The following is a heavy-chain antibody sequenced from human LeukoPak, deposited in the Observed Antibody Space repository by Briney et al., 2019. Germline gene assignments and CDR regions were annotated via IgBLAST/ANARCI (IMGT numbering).Heavy chain of an antibody. J-gene: IGHJ4*02. D-gene: IGHD6-19*01. CDR2: TKQDGSDR. CDR1: GFTFRNYW. CDR3: VRNLAVAGTCFDS. Sequence: AGGSLRLSCAASGFTFRNYWMSWVRQAPGTGLEWVANTKQDGSDRNYVTSVRGRFTISRDNAESSLYLQMNSLRAEDTAVYYCVRNLAVAGTCFDSWGQGTLVTVSS. V-gene: IGHV3-7*03.